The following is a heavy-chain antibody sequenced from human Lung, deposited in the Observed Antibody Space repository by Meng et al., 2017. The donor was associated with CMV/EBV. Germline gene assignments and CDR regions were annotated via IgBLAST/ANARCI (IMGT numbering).Heavy chain of an antibody. D-gene: IGHD3-3*01. CDR2: IIPILGIA. CDR3: ARDDRNYDFWSGYSNLGYFDY. V-gene: IGHV1-69*10. J-gene: IGHJ4*02. Sequence: SVXVSXKASGGTFSSYAISWVRQAPGQGLEWMGGIIPILGIANYAQKFQGRVTITADKSTSTAYMELSSLRSEDTAVYYCARDDRNYDFWSGYSNLGYFDYWGQGXLVTVSS. CDR1: GGTFSSYA.